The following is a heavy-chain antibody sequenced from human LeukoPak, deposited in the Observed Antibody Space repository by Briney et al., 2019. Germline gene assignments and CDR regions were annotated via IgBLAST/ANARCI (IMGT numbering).Heavy chain of an antibody. CDR1: GFTLSSYW. V-gene: IGHV3-74*01. Sequence: PGGSLRLSCAASGFTLSSYWMHWIRQAPGKGLVWVSRINVDGSSTSYADSVKGRFTISRDSAKNTLYLEMNSLRAEDTAVYYCARDRTEGDFDYWGQGTLVIVSS. CDR3: ARDRTEGDFDY. D-gene: IGHD3-16*01. CDR2: INVDGSST. J-gene: IGHJ4*02.